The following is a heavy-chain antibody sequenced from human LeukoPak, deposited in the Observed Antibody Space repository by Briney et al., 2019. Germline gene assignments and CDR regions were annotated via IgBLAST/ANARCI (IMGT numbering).Heavy chain of an antibody. V-gene: IGHV1-18*01. CDR1: GYTFTSYG. D-gene: IGHD3-22*01. CDR2: ISAYNGNT. CDR3: ARGVWYYYDSSGTESFDY. Sequence: ASVKVSCKASGYTFTSYGISWVRQAPGQGLEWMGWISAYNGNTNYAQKLQGRVTMTTDTSTSTAYMEPRSLRSDDTAVYYCARGVWYYYDSSGTESFDYWGQGTLVTVSS. J-gene: IGHJ4*02.